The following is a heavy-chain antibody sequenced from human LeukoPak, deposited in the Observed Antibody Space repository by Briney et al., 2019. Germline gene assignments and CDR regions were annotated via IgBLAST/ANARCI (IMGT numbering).Heavy chain of an antibody. J-gene: IGHJ4*02. Sequence: PGGSLRLSRAASGFTFSSYGMHWVRQAPGKGLEWVAVISYDGSNKYYADSVKGRFTISRDNSKNTLYLQMNSLRAEDTAVYYCAKDRGSSGYSTLDFDYWGQGTLVTVSS. CDR3: AKDRGSSGYSTLDFDY. D-gene: IGHD3-22*01. CDR2: ISYDGSNK. V-gene: IGHV3-30*18. CDR1: GFTFSSYG.